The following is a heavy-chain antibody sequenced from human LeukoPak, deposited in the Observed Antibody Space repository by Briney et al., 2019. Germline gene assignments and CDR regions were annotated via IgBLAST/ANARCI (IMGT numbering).Heavy chain of an antibody. CDR1: GGTFSSYA. CDR3: ARGEDYGFDP. J-gene: IGHJ5*02. CDR2: IIPIFGTA. Sequence: ASVKVSCKASGGTFSSYAISWVRQAPGQGLEWMGGIIPIFGTANYAQKFQGRVTITTDESTSTAYMELSSLRSEDTAVYYCARGEDYGFDPWGQGTLVTVSS. D-gene: IGHD4-17*01. V-gene: IGHV1-69*05.